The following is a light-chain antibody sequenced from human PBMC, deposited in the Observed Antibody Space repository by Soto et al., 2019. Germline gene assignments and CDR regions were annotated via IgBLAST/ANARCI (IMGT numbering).Light chain of an antibody. CDR1: SSDLGGYNY. CDR3: CSYAGSYPYV. J-gene: IGLJ1*01. CDR2: DVS. V-gene: IGLV2-11*01. Sequence: QSALTQPRSMSGSPGQSVTISCAGTSSDLGGYNYVSWYQQHPDKAPKLMIYDVSKRPSGVPDRFSGSKSGNTASLTISGLQAEDEADYYCCSYAGSYPYVFGTGTKLTV.